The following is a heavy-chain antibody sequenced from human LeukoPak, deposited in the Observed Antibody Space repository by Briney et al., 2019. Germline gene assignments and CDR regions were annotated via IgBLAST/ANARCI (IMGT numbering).Heavy chain of an antibody. J-gene: IGHJ4*02. Sequence: GGSLRLPCAASGFTFSSYGMHWVRQAPGKGLEWVAVIWYDGSNKYYADSVKGRFTISRDNSKNTLYLQMNSLRAEDTAVYYCAKDKRAVAGRGGDYYFDYWGQGTLVTVSP. CDR1: GFTFSSYG. CDR3: AKDKRAVAGRGGDYYFDY. D-gene: IGHD6-19*01. V-gene: IGHV3-33*06. CDR2: IWYDGSNK.